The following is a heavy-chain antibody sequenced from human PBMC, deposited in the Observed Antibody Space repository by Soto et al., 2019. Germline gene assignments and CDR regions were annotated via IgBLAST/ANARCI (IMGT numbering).Heavy chain of an antibody. CDR1: GFTFSNYD. CDR2: ISSSGGII. J-gene: IGHJ6*02. V-gene: IGHV3-48*03. Sequence: EVQLVESGGGLFQPGGSLRLSCAASGFTFSNYDINWVRQAPGKGPEWISHISSSGGIIYYADSVKGRFTISRDNAKNSLYLQMNSLRGEDTAVYYCAREGSVSSSDYYAYYYGLDVWGQGTTVPVSS. D-gene: IGHD3-10*01. CDR3: AREGSVSSSDYYAYYYGLDV.